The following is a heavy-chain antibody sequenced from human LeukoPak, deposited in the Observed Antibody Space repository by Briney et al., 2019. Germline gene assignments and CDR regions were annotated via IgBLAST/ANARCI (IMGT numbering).Heavy chain of an antibody. J-gene: IGHJ4*02. CDR1: GYIFTTYF. D-gene: IGHD3-9*01. V-gene: IGHV1-2*02. CDR2: INPNNGDT. CDR3: AREGGYDIMTGYQDY. Sequence: ASVKVSCKASGYIFTTYFIHWVRQAPGQGLEWMGWINPNNGDTNYVQKFQGRVTMTRDTSISTAYMELTRLRSDDTAVYYCAREGGYDIMTGYQDYWGQGTLVTVSS.